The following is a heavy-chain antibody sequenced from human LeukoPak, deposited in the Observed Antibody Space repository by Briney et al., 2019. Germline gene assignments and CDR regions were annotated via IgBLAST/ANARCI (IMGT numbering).Heavy chain of an antibody. CDR1: GFTVSTYY. CDR3: ARGLGYCTSTTCLLPFDY. CDR2: IYSGGST. Sequence: GGSLRLSCAASGFTVSTYYMTWVRQAPGKGLECVSVIYSGGSTYYADSVKGRFTVSSDNSKNTLYLQMNSLRAEDTDMYYCARGLGYCTSTTCLLPFDYWGQGTLVTVSS. D-gene: IGHD2-2*01. J-gene: IGHJ4*02. V-gene: IGHV3-53*01.